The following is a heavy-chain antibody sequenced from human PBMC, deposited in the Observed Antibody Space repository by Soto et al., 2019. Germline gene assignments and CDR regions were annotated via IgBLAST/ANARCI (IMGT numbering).Heavy chain of an antibody. J-gene: IGHJ4*02. Sequence: QVQLVESGGGVVQPGRSLRLSCSASGFNFGHYAMHWVRQAPGKGLEWVAALSFDRSNEYYADSLRGRFTISRDNSKNTLYLQMNSLRAEDTAAYYCARGEYSFGTPFLDYWGQGTLVTVSS. V-gene: IGHV3-30-3*01. CDR2: LSFDRSNE. D-gene: IGHD3-16*01. CDR1: GFNFGHYA. CDR3: ARGEYSFGTPFLDY.